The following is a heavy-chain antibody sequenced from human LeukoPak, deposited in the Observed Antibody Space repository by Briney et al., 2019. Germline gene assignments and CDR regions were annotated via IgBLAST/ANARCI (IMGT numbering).Heavy chain of an antibody. J-gene: IGHJ4*02. Sequence: ASVKVSCKASGYTFTGYYMHWVRQAPGQGLEWMGWINPNSGGTNYAQKFQGRVTMTRDTSISTAYMELSGLRSDDTAVYYCARFLVYGSGSYGSYFDYWGQGTLVTVSS. V-gene: IGHV1-2*02. D-gene: IGHD3-10*01. CDR1: GYTFTGYY. CDR2: INPNSGGT. CDR3: ARFLVYGSGSYGSYFDY.